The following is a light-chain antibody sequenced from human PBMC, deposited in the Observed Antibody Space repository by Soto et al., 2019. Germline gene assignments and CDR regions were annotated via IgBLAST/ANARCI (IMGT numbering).Light chain of an antibody. CDR2: AAS. CDR1: RRISNS. CDR3: QQSYS. J-gene: IGKJ3*01. V-gene: IGKV1-39*01. Sequence: DIQMTQSPSSFSPLLGATFTLPSRPGRRISNSLNWYQQKPGKAPKLLISAASSLQSGVPSRFSGSGSGTDFTLTISSLQPEDFATYYCQQSYSFGPGTKVDIK.